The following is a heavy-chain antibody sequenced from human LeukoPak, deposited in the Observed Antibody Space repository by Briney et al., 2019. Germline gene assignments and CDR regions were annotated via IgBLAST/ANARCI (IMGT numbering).Heavy chain of an antibody. CDR1: GFTFSTFA. D-gene: IGHD1-1*01. CDR2: IFPSGGEI. J-gene: IGHJ4*02. Sequence: GGSLRLSCAASGFTFSTFAMIWVRQPPGKGLEWVSSIFPSGGEIHYADSVRGRFTISRDNSKSTLSLQMNSLRAEDTAVYYCAREGTLDYWGQGTLVTVSS. V-gene: IGHV3-23*01. CDR3: AREGTLDY.